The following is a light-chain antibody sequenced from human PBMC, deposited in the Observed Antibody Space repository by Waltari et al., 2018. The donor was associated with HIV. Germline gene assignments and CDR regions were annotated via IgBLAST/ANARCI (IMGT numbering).Light chain of an antibody. CDR2: EVT. V-gene: IGLV2-14*01. CDR1: SSDVGGYKS. J-gene: IGLJ3*02. CDR3: SSYTTDSTLV. Sequence: QSALTQPASVSGSPGQSTTIPCTGTSSDVGGYKSVSWYQHLPGKAPKLMIYEVTTRPSGVSDRFSGSKSGNTASLTISGLQAEDEADYYCSSYTTDSTLVFGAGTKLTVL.